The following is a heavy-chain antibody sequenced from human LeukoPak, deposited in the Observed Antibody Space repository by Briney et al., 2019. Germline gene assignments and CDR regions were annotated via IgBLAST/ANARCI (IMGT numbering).Heavy chain of an antibody. CDR1: GGSFSGYY. V-gene: IGHV4-34*01. D-gene: IGHD2-21*02. CDR3: ARGNVVTVNYFDY. Sequence: SETPSLTCAVYGGSFSGYYWSWIRQPPGKGLEWIGEINHSGSTNYNPSLKSRVTISVDTSKNQFSLKLSSVTAADTAVYYCARGNVVTVNYFDYWGQGTLVTVSS. J-gene: IGHJ4*02. CDR2: INHSGST.